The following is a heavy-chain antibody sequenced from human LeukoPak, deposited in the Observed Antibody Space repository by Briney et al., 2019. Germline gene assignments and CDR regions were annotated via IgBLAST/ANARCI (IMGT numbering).Heavy chain of an antibody. Sequence: ASVKVSCMASGYSFTDYYMHWVRQPPAQGLEWMGWVHPNSGSTNYAQQFQGRVTMTRDTSISTAYMELSSLRSDDTAVYYCARDLKAASTIDYSAQGTLVTVSS. V-gene: IGHV1-2*02. CDR1: GYSFTDYY. CDR3: ARDLKAASTIDY. D-gene: IGHD1-26*01. J-gene: IGHJ4*02. CDR2: VHPNSGST.